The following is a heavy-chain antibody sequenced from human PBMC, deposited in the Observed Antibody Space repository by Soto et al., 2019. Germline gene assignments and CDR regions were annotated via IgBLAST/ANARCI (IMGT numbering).Heavy chain of an antibody. V-gene: IGHV3-74*01. CDR2: INSDGSST. Sequence: VGSLRLSLAASRFTFSSYWVHWVLPTPWNGLLWVSRINSDGSSTSYADSVKGRFTISRDNAKNTLYLQMNSLRAEDTAVYYCARGTLHYYGSGSPFEPWGQGTLVTVSS. D-gene: IGHD3-10*01. CDR1: RFTFSSYW. J-gene: IGHJ5*02. CDR3: ARGTLHYYGSGSPFEP.